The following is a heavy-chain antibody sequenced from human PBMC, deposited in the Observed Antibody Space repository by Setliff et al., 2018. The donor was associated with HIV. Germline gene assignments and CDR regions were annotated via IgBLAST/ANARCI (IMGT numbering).Heavy chain of an antibody. Sequence: VASVKVSCKASGYTFTNYFVHWVRQAPRQGLEWMAIINPSGGSTTYAQRFQGRVTMTRDTSTSTVYMELSSLRSEDTAVYYCVRQRMTGSTFDFDYWGQGTLVTVSS. D-gene: IGHD1-7*01. J-gene: IGHJ4*02. CDR2: INPSGGST. CDR1: GYTFTNYF. CDR3: VRQRMTGSTFDFDY. V-gene: IGHV1-46*01.